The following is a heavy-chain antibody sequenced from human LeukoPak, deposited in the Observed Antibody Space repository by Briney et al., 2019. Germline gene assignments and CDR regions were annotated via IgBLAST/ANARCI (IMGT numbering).Heavy chain of an antibody. J-gene: IGHJ6*02. D-gene: IGHD3-10*01. CDR2: MNPNSGNT. V-gene: IGHV1-8*01. CDR3: ATCYYGSGPSGGYYYGMDV. CDR1: GYTFTSYD. Sequence: GASVKVSCKASGYTFTSYDINWVRQATGQGLEWMGWMNPNSGNTGYAQKFQGRVTMTRNTSISTAYMELSSLRSEDTAVYYCATCYYGSGPSGGYYYGMDVWGQGTTVTVSS.